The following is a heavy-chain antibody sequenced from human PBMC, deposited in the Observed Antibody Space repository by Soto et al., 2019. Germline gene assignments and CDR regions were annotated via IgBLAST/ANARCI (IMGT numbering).Heavy chain of an antibody. CDR1: GGSISNRNYY. Sequence: PSETLSLTCSVSGGSISNRNYYWAWVRQPPGKGLGWIGNIYYDGSTYYHPSFRGRLTISVDTSKNHFSLKLGSLTAADTAIYYCASLQVPGKFEYWGQGTLVTSPQ. V-gene: IGHV4-39*02. D-gene: IGHD1-1*01. J-gene: IGHJ4*02. CDR2: IYYDGST. CDR3: ASLQVPGKFEY.